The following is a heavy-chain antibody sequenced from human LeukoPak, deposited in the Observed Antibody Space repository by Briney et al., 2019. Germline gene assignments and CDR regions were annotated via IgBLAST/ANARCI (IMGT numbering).Heavy chain of an antibody. CDR3: ATKRPGSRSTFDI. Sequence: GESLQISFNGSGYGFTSYWIGWVRRLPGKGRGWMGIIYPGDSDTRYSPSFQGQVTISVDKSISTAYLQWSSLKASDTAMYYCATKRPGSRSTFDIWGQGTMVTVSS. D-gene: IGHD2-2*01. CDR1: GYGFTSYW. CDR2: IYPGDSDT. V-gene: IGHV5-51*01. J-gene: IGHJ3*02.